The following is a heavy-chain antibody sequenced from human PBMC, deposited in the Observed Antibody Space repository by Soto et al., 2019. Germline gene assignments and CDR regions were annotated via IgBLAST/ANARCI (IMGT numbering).Heavy chain of an antibody. D-gene: IGHD2-21*01. J-gene: IGHJ6*02. Sequence: SETLSLTCTVSGGSISNSLYSWGWIRQPPGKGLEYIGSIYYSGSTYYTPSLKSRVTVSIDTSNNQFSLRLSSVTAADTVVHYCARHSGVGVAAHNYNGRDVWGQGT. CDR1: GGSISNSLYS. CDR3: ARHSGVGVAAHNYNGRDV. CDR2: IYYSGST. V-gene: IGHV4-39*01.